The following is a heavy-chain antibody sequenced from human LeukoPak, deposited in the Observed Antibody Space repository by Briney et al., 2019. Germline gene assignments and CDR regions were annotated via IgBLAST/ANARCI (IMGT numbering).Heavy chain of an antibody. CDR2: ISAHYGNT. J-gene: IGHJ4*02. Sequence: ASVKVSCKASGYIFSRYGISWVRQAPGQGLEWMGWISAHYGNTNYAQKFQDRVTMTTDTSTHTAYMELRSLRPDDTAVYYCARDFFHGHCSGLSCFPLDYWGQGSLVTVSS. CDR3: ARDFFHGHCSGLSCFPLDY. V-gene: IGHV1-18*04. CDR1: GYIFSRYG. D-gene: IGHD2-15*01.